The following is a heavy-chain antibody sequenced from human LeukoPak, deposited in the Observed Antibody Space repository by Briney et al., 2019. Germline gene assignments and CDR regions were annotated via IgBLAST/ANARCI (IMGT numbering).Heavy chain of an antibody. V-gene: IGHV1-2*02. Sequence: PGASVKVSCKASGYTFTGYYMHWVRQAPGQGLEWMGWINPNSGGTNYAQKFQGRVTMTRDTSISTAYMELSRLRSDDTAVYYCAREPLLGPYYYMDVWGKGTTVTVSS. CDR1: GYTFTGYY. D-gene: IGHD3-16*01. CDR2: INPNSGGT. CDR3: AREPLLGPYYYMDV. J-gene: IGHJ6*03.